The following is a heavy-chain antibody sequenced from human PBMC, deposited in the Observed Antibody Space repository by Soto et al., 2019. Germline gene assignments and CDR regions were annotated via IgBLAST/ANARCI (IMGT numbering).Heavy chain of an antibody. CDR1: GFTFSSYW. CDR2: INIDGSNT. Sequence: GGSLRLSCAASGFTFSSYWMHWVRQAPGKGLVWVSRINIDGSNTNYADSVKGRFTISRDNAKNTLYLQMNSLRAEDTAVYYCARGRGYCISTSCYVDYWGQGTLVTVSS. CDR3: ARGRGYCISTSCYVDY. J-gene: IGHJ4*02. D-gene: IGHD2-2*01. V-gene: IGHV3-74*01.